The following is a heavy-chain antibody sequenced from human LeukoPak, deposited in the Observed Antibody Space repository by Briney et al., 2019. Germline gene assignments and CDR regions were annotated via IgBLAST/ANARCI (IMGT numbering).Heavy chain of an antibody. Sequence: SETLSLTCTVSGGSISSYYWSWIRQPPGKGLEWIGYIYYSGSTNYNPSLKSRVTISVDTSKNQFSLKLSSVTAADTAVYYCARLLRDYDSSGYYPYYFDYWGQGTLVTVSS. CDR2: IYYSGST. V-gene: IGHV4-59*01. CDR3: ARLLRDYDSSGYYPYYFDY. D-gene: IGHD3-22*01. CDR1: GGSISSYY. J-gene: IGHJ4*02.